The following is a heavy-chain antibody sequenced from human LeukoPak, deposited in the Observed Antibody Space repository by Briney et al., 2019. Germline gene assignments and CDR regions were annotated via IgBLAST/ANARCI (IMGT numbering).Heavy chain of an antibody. Sequence: GGSLRLSCAASGFSFSSYEMIWVRQAPGKGLEWISYISSSGGNIYYADSVKGRFTISRDNAKNSLYLQMNSLRAEDTAVCYCARANTIFGVEPDYYFDYWGQGTLVSVSS. CDR2: ISSSGGNI. D-gene: IGHD3-3*01. CDR3: ARANTIFGVEPDYYFDY. J-gene: IGHJ4*02. V-gene: IGHV3-48*03. CDR1: GFSFSSYE.